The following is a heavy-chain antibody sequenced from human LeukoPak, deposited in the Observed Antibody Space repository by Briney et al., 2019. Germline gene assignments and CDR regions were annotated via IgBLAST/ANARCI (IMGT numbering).Heavy chain of an antibody. Sequence: GGSLRLSCAVSGFSVSNNYMNWVRQAPGKGLEWVSVIYSGGSTYYADSVKGRFAISRDNSKNTLYLQMNSLRAEDTAVYYCASRATVTTDRFWFDPWGQGTLVTVSS. CDR3: ASRATVTTDRFWFDP. V-gene: IGHV3-53*01. D-gene: IGHD4-11*01. J-gene: IGHJ5*02. CDR1: GFSVSNNY. CDR2: IYSGGST.